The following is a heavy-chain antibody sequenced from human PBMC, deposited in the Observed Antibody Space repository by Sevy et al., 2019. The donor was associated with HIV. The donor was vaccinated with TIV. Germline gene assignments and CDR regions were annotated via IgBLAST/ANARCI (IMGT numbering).Heavy chain of an antibody. D-gene: IGHD3-9*01. CDR1: GYTLTELS. CDR3: ATSRRYYDILTGYYTFLYFDY. V-gene: IGHV1-24*01. J-gene: IGHJ4*02. Sequence: ASVKVSCKVSGYTLTELSMHWVQQAPGKGLEWMGGFDPEDGETIYAQKFQGRVTMTEDTSTDTAYMELSSLRSEDTAVYYCATSRRYYDILTGYYTFLYFDYWGQRTLVTVSS. CDR2: FDPEDGET.